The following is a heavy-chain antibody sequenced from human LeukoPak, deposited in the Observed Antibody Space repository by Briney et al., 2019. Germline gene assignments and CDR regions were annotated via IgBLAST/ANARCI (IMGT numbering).Heavy chain of an antibody. CDR2: IFYDGNT. J-gene: IGHJ4*02. V-gene: IGHV4-59*12. Sequence: PSETLSLTCNVSDGSINAYYWTWIRQPPGKGLEWIGYIFYDGNTNYNPSLKSRITFSIGASRNYFSLKMTSVTAADTAVYYCAKDARSSWAHNDYWGQGTLVTVSS. CDR1: DGSINAYY. D-gene: IGHD6-13*01. CDR3: AKDARSSWAHNDY.